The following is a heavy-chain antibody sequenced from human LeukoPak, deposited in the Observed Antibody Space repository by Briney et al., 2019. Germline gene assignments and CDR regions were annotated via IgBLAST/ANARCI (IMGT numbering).Heavy chain of an antibody. D-gene: IGHD2-8*01. V-gene: IGHV4-61*02. J-gene: IGHJ4*02. CDR2: IYTSGST. CDR3: ASKYCTNGVCYKDY. CDR1: GGSISSGSYY. Sequence: SETLSLTRTVSGGSISSGSYYWSWIRQPAGKGLEWIGRIYTSGSTNYNPSLKSRVTISVDTSKNQFSLKLSSVTAADTAVYYCASKYCTNGVCYKDYWGQGTLVTVSS.